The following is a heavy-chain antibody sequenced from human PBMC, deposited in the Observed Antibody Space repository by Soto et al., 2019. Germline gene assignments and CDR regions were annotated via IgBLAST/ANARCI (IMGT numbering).Heavy chain of an antibody. V-gene: IGHV4-59*01. CDR3: ARVRGGWNKSDAFDI. D-gene: IGHD6-19*01. CDR1: GGSISSYY. CDR2: IYYSGST. J-gene: IGHJ3*02. Sequence: QVQLQESGPGLVKPSETLSLTCTVSGGSISSYYWSWIRQPPGKGLEWIGYIYYSGSTNYNPSLESRVTISIDASKNQFSLKLGSVTAADTAVYYCARVRGGWNKSDAFDIWGQGTMVTVSS.